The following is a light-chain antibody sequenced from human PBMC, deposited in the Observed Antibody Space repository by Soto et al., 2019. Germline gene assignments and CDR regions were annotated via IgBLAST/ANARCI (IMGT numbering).Light chain of an antibody. CDR3: SSYAGINTGV. J-gene: IGLJ3*02. V-gene: IGLV2-8*01. CDR1: SSDVGGHNY. Sequence: QSVLTQPPSASGSPGQSVTISCTGTSSDVGGHNYVSWYQQRPGKAPKLIIYEVTQRPSGVSDRFSGSKSGNTATLTVSGLQAEDEADYHCSSYAGINTGVFGGGTQLTVL. CDR2: EVT.